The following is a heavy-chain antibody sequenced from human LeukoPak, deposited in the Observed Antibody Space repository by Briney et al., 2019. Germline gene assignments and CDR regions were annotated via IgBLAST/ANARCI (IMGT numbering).Heavy chain of an antibody. D-gene: IGHD3-22*01. Sequence: GGSLRLSCAASGFTFSNAWMSWVRQAPGKGLEWVSAISGSGGSTYYADSVKGRFTISRDNSKNTLYLQMNSLRAEDTAVYYCAKESSSGYYFVNWGQGTLVTVSS. J-gene: IGHJ4*02. CDR2: ISGSGGST. V-gene: IGHV3-23*01. CDR3: AKESSSGYYFVN. CDR1: GFTFSNAW.